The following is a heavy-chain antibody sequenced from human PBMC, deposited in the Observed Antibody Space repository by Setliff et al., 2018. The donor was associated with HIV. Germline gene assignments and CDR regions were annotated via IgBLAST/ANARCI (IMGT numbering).Heavy chain of an antibody. CDR3: AKDIRPLVVVIIGGSFDI. CDR1: GFTFSDHY. J-gene: IGHJ3*02. CDR2: INWNGGST. D-gene: IGHD3-22*01. Sequence: GGSLRLSCAASGFTFSDHYMDWVRQAPGEGLEWVGRINWNGGSTGYADSVKGRFTISRDSAKKYLYLQMNSLGAEDMALYYCAKDIRPLVVVIIGGSFDIWGQGTMVTVSS. V-gene: IGHV3-9*03.